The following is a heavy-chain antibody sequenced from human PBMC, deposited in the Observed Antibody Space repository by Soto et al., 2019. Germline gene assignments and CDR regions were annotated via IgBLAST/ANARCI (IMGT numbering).Heavy chain of an antibody. V-gene: IGHV1-2*04. D-gene: IGHD6-19*01. CDR3: ARSIAVAGTFDY. J-gene: IGHJ4*02. Sequence: AAVKVSCKASGYTFTSYYMHWVRQAPGQGLEWMGWINPNSGGTNYAQKFQGWVTMTRDTSISTAYMELSRLRSDDTAVYYCARSIAVAGTFDYWGQGTLVTVSS. CDR2: INPNSGGT. CDR1: GYTFTSYY.